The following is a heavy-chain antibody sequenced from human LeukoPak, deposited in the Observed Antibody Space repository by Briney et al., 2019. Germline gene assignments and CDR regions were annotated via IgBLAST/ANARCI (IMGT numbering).Heavy chain of an antibody. CDR1: GGSISGYH. J-gene: IGHJ3*01. CDR3: ARRDYSGILPYAFAV. D-gene: IGHD4-23*01. CDR2: ISYTGIT. Sequence: SETLSLTCVVSGGSISGYHWGWVRQPPGKGLEWIGYISYTGITRDNPSLRSRVFMSVDTSKNQFSLRLSSVTAADTAVYFCARRDYSGILPYAFAVWGQGTLVAVSS. V-gene: IGHV4-59*08.